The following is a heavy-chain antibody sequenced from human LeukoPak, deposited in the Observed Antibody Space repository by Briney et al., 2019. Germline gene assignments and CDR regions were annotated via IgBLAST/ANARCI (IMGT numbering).Heavy chain of an antibody. D-gene: IGHD1-26*01. CDR3: ARDFGDGSYYY. Sequence: PGGSLRLSCAASGFTVSSNYMSWVRQAPGKGLEWVSVIYSGGSTYYADSVKGRLTISRDNSKDTLYLQMNSLRAEDTAVYYCARDFGDGSYYYWGQGTLVTVSS. V-gene: IGHV3-66*02. J-gene: IGHJ4*02. CDR2: IYSGGST. CDR1: GFTVSSNY.